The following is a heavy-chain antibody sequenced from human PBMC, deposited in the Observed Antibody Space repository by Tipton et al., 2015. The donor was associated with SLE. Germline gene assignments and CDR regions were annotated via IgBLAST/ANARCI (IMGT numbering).Heavy chain of an antibody. V-gene: IGHV3-30*04. CDR3: AKDYRDSTTYYRTGDAFDL. J-gene: IGHJ3*01. Sequence: SLRLSCAASGFTFSSYAMHWVRQAPGKGLEWVAVISFDGSNKYYADSVKGRFTISRDNSRNTLYLQMNSLRADDTAVYYCAKDYRDSTTYYRTGDAFDLWGQGTMVTVSS. CDR2: ISFDGSNK. D-gene: IGHD2/OR15-2a*01. CDR1: GFTFSSYA.